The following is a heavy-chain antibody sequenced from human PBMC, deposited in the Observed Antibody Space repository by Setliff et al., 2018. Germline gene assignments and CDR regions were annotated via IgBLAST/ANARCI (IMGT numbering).Heavy chain of an antibody. Sequence: SSETLSLTCAAYGGTFSDYYWTWIRQTPGKGLEWVGEINHRGSTNYNPSLKSRVSISVDSSRDQFSLKLISMTAADTAVYYCARGRNIAARLLDSWGQGTLVTV. J-gene: IGHJ4*02. CDR3: ARGRNIAARLLDS. CDR2: INHRGST. D-gene: IGHD6-6*01. V-gene: IGHV4-34*01. CDR1: GGTFSDYY.